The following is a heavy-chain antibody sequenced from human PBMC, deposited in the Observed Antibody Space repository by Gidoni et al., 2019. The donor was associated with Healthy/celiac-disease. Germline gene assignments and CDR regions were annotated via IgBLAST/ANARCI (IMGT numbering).Heavy chain of an antibody. Sequence: QVQLLESGGGVVQPGRSLRRSCAASGFTFSSYAMHWVRQAPGKGLEWVAVLSYDGRNKYYADSVKGRFTISRDNSKHTLYLQMNSLRAEDTAVYYCARDTARQGVDYWGQGTLVTVSS. V-gene: IGHV3-30-3*01. J-gene: IGHJ4*02. D-gene: IGHD6-6*01. CDR3: ARDTARQGVDY. CDR1: GFTFSSYA. CDR2: LSYDGRNK.